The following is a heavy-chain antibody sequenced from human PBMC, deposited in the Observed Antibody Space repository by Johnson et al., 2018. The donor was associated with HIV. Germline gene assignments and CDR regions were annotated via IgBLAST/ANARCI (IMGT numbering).Heavy chain of an antibody. D-gene: IGHD4/OR15-4a*01. Sequence: QVQLVESGGGLVQPGGSLRLSCAASGFTFSNFVMHWVRQAPGKGLEWVAVISYDGSNKYYADSVKGRFTISRDNSKNKLYLQMNSLRAEDTAVYYCAKGRNTYGADVFDIWGQGTMVTVSS. J-gene: IGHJ3*02. CDR2: ISYDGSNK. CDR1: GFTFSNFV. CDR3: AKGRNTYGADVFDI. V-gene: IGHV3-30*04.